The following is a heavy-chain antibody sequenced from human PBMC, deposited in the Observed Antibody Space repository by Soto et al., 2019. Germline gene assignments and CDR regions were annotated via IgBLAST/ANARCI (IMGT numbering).Heavy chain of an antibody. Sequence: EVHLLESGGGLVQPGGSLRPSCAASGFAFSSYAMSWVRQAPGQGLDWVSAISDSGAGTYYADSVKGRFTISRDNSKNTLYLQMNSLRAEDTAVYYCAKDSSGKYGVFDYWGQGTLVTVSS. CDR1: GFAFSSYA. CDR3: AKDSSGKYGVFDY. J-gene: IGHJ4*02. D-gene: IGHD6-19*01. V-gene: IGHV3-23*01. CDR2: ISDSGAGT.